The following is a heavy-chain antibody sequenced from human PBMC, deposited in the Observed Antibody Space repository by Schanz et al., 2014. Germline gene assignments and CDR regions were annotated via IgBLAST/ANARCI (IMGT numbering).Heavy chain of an antibody. D-gene: IGHD5-18*01. Sequence: QVQLVQSGAEVKKPGSPVKVSCKSSGGTFSSYAISWVRQAPGQGLEWMGRIIPILGIATYAQKFQGRLTITTDKSTSTADMELSSLRSEDTAMYYCTRGGYSYALSAFDIWGQGTMVTVSS. CDR1: GGTFSSYA. V-gene: IGHV1-69*02. CDR3: TRGGYSYALSAFDI. CDR2: IIPILGIA. J-gene: IGHJ3*02.